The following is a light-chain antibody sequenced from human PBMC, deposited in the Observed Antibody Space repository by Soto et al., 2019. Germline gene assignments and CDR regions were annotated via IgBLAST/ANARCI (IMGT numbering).Light chain of an antibody. J-gene: IGKJ2*01. CDR3: QQYNGYLYT. Sequence: DIQMTQSPSTLSASVGDRVTITCRASQSISSWLAWYQQKPGKAPKLLIYDASSLESGVPSRFSGSGSGTEFTLSISSVQPADFATYYCQQYNGYLYTFGQGTKLEIK. CDR1: QSISSW. V-gene: IGKV1-5*01. CDR2: DAS.